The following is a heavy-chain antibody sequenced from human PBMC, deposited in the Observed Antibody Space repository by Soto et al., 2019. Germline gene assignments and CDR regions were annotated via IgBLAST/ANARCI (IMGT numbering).Heavy chain of an antibody. J-gene: IGHJ4*02. V-gene: IGHV1-18*04. CDR2: ISGYNGYS. CDR3: ARDESGASGHED. Sequence: QVPLVQSGAEVKKPGASVKVSCEASGYTFTNYGITWVRQAPGQGLEWMGWISGYNGYSKYAPKFQGRLTMTTDTSTSTAYMELRSLTSNDTAVYYCARDESGASGHEDWGQGTPVTVSS. CDR1: GYTFTNYG. D-gene: IGHD6-19*01.